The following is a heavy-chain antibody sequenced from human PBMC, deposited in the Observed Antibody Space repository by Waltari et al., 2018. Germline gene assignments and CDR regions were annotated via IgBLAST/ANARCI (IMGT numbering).Heavy chain of an antibody. V-gene: IGHV3-21*05. CDR2: SSRSASFI. Sequence: EVLLMESGGGLVKPGGSLRLSCAASGFTFSSYWMSWVRQAPGKGPEWVSMSSRSASFIYYANAVKGRCTDARDDAEKSLFLQMDSLTVEDTAVYYCARSSPQGTPGGIDHWGQGTLVTVSS. CDR3: ARSSPQGTPGGIDH. CDR1: GFTFSSYW. D-gene: IGHD1-26*01. J-gene: IGHJ5*02.